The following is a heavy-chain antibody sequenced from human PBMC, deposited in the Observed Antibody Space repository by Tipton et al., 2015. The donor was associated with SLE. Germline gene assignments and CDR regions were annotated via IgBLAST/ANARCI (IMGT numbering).Heavy chain of an antibody. Sequence: TLSLTCTVSGGSISRYYWGWIRQPPGKGLEWIGSIFYTGSTYYNPSLKSRVSFSIDTSKHQFSLKLNSVTAADTAVYYCARRHYSGPFDSWGQGTLVTVSS. D-gene: IGHD5-12*01. V-gene: IGHV4-39*07. CDR1: GGSISRYY. CDR2: IFYTGST. J-gene: IGHJ4*02. CDR3: ARRHYSGPFDS.